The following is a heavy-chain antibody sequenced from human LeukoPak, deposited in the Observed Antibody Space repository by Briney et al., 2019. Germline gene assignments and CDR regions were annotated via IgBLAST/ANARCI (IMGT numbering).Heavy chain of an antibody. D-gene: IGHD3-22*01. J-gene: IGHJ4*02. CDR1: GFTFSSYD. CDR2: IRYDGSNK. Sequence: PGGSLRLSCAASGFTFSSYDMHWVRQAPGKGLEWVAFIRYDGSNKYYADSVKGRFTISRDNSKNTLYLQMNSLRAEDTAVYYCARVRAYYYDSSGYSEFDYWGQGTLVTVSS. CDR3: ARVRAYYYDSSGYSEFDY. V-gene: IGHV3-30*02.